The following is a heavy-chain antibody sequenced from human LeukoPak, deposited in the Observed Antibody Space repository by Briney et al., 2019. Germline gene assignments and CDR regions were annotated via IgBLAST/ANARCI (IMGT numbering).Heavy chain of an antibody. CDR2: IKSKTDGGTT. CDR3: TTDSVWGSYRYTDY. Sequence: PGGSLRLSCAASGFTFSNAWMSWVRQAPGKGLEWVGRIKSKTDGGTTDYAAPLKGRFTISRDDSKNTLYLQMNSLKTEDTAVYYCTTDSVWGSYRYTDYWGQGTLVTVSS. V-gene: IGHV3-15*01. J-gene: IGHJ4*02. D-gene: IGHD3-16*02. CDR1: GFTFSNAW.